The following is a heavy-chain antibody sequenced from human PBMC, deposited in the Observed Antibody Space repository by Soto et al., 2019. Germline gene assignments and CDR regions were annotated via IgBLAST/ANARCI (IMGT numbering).Heavy chain of an antibody. J-gene: IGHJ4*02. Sequence: QVQLVQSGAEVMKPGASVKVCGKASGGTFSSYTISWLRQAPGQGLEWRGRIIPILGIANYAQKCQGRVTITADKSTSTAYMELSSLRSEDTGVYYCARAMSSGQPDYWGQGTLVTVSS. CDR3: ARAMSSGQPDY. D-gene: IGHD6-19*01. CDR2: IIPILGIA. V-gene: IGHV1-69*02. CDR1: GGTFSSYT.